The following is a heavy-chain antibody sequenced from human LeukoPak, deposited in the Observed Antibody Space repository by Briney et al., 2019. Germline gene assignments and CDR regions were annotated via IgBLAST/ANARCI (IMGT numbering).Heavy chain of an antibody. J-gene: IGHJ4*02. CDR3: ARDQGGSGSYYNGVFDY. Sequence: SETLSLTCTVSGGSMSNYYWSWIRQPAGKGLEWIGRIYTSGSTNYNPSLKSRVTMSVDTSKNQFSLKLSSVTAADTAVYYCARDQGGSGSYYNGVFDYWGQGTLVTVSS. CDR1: GGSMSNYY. V-gene: IGHV4-4*07. D-gene: IGHD3-10*01. CDR2: IYTSGST.